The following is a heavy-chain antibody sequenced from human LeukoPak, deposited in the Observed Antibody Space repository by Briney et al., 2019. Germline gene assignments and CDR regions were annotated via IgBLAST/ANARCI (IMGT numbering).Heavy chain of an antibody. CDR2: IHPRRGDT. Sequence: ASVKVSCKASGYSFTAFYIHWVRQAPGQGLEWMGWIHPRRGDTNYAQKFQGRVTMTRDTSINTAYLDLSSLRSDDTAVYYCARDGDYGTGSYYRGCIDSWGQGTPVTVSP. V-gene: IGHV1-2*02. D-gene: IGHD3-10*01. J-gene: IGHJ4*02. CDR1: GYSFTAFY. CDR3: ARDGDYGTGSYYRGCIDS.